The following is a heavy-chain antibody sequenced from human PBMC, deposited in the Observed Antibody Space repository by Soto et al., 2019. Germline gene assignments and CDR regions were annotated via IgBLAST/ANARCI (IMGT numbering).Heavy chain of an antibody. J-gene: IGHJ4*02. D-gene: IGHD3-9*01. CDR1: GFTFSTYT. CDR3: VIDRQPDGIWTFDL. Sequence: PGGSLRLSCAASGFTFSTYTMNWVRQAPGKGLEWVAGIFPGGSTYYANSVKGRFTISRDHSQSSVFLQMSSLRDEDTAVYYCVIDRQPDGIWTFDLWGQGSLVTVSS. CDR2: IFPGGST. V-gene: IGHV3-23*03.